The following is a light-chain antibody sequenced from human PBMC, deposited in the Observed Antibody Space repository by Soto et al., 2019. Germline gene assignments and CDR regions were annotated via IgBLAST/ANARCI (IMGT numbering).Light chain of an antibody. CDR2: GNS. CDR1: SSNIGAGYD. J-gene: IGLJ1*01. CDR3: QSYDSSLSGADV. Sequence: QSVLTQPPSVSGAPGQRVTISCTGSSSNIGAGYDVPWYQQLPGTAPKLLFYGNSNRPSGVPDRFSGSKSGTSASLAITGLQAEDEADYYCQSYDSSLSGADVFGTGTKVTVL. V-gene: IGLV1-40*01.